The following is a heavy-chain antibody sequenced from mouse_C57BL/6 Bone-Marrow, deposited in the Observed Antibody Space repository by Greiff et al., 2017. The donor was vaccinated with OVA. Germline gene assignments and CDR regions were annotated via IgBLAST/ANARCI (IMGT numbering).Heavy chain of an antibody. J-gene: IGHJ1*03. CDR3: ARHYYGSTWYFEV. D-gene: IGHD1-1*01. CDR2: IYPRDGST. Sequence: VQLQQSGPELVKPGASVKLSCKASGYTFTSYDINWVKQRPGQGLEWIGWIYPRDGSTKYNEKFKGKATLTVDTSSSTAYMERHSLTSEDSAVYFWARHYYGSTWYFEVWGTGTTVTVSS. V-gene: IGHV1-85*01. CDR1: GYTFTSYD.